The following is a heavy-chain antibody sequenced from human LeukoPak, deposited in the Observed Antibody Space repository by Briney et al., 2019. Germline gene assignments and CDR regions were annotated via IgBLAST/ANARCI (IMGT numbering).Heavy chain of an antibody. CDR2: IYYSGST. Sequence: SETLSLTCTVSGGSISSYYWGWIRQPPGKGLEWIGSIYYSGSTYYNPSLKSRVTISVDTSKNQFSLKLSSVTAADTAVYYCARARPSYGSGSLDYWGQGTLVTVSS. V-gene: IGHV4-39*07. CDR3: ARARPSYGSGSLDY. J-gene: IGHJ4*02. CDR1: GGSISSYY. D-gene: IGHD3-10*01.